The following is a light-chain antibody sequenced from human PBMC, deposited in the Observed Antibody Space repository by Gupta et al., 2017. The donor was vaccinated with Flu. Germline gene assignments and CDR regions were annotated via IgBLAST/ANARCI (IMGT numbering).Light chain of an antibody. J-gene: IGLJ3*02. CDR2: NTN. CDR1: SVSVSTNYY. Sequence: QTVVTPEPSFSVSPGGTVTLTCALTSVSVSTNYYPTWYRQTPGQPPHTLIYNTNRRSSGVPDRFSGSILGNKAALTITGAQAEDEADYFCALYMRSCSSWVFGGGTKLTVL. CDR3: ALYMRSCSSWV. V-gene: IGLV8-61*01.